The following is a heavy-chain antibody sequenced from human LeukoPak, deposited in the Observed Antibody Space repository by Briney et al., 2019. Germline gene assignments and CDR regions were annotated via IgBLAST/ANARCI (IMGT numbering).Heavy chain of an antibody. V-gene: IGHV4-34*01. CDR3: ARQGNTTSLFDC. D-gene: IGHD1-14*01. CDR1: GGSFSDYY. Sequence: SETLSLTCAVYGGSFSDYYWSWIRQPPGKGLEWIGEIYHSGSTKYNPSLKSRVTVSVDTSKNQFSLKLSSVTAADTAVYYCARQGNTTSLFDCWGQGTLVTVSS. CDR2: IYHSGST. J-gene: IGHJ4*02.